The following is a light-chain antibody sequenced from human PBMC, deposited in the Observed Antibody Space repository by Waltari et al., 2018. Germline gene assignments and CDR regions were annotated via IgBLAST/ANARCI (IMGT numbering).Light chain of an antibody. CDR2: GAS. CDR1: QNIRTY. Sequence: DIQMTQSPSSLSASIGDTIPVTCRASQNIRTYLNWYQQKPAKAPKLLIFGASTLPRGVPSRFSGSASGTEFTLTVTNLQPDDFATYVCQQSFSSPWTFGQGTTV. J-gene: IGKJ1*01. CDR3: QQSFSSPWT. V-gene: IGKV1-39*01.